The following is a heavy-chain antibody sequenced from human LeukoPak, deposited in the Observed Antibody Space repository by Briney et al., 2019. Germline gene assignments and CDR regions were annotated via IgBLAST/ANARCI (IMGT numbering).Heavy chain of an antibody. Sequence: PGGSLRLSCAASGLTVTRNYINWVRQAPGKGLEWVSVIHSGGRTYYADSVKGRFTISRDISKNMVYLQMNSLRAEDTAVYYCATNPIMRDYEDYWGQGTLVTVSS. CDR3: ATNPIMRDYEDY. D-gene: IGHD4-17*01. CDR1: GLTVTRNY. J-gene: IGHJ4*02. V-gene: IGHV3-66*01. CDR2: IHSGGRT.